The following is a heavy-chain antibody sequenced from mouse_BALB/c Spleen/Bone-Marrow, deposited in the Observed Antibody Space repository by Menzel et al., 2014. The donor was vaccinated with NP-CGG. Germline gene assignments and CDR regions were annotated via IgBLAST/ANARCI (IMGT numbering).Heavy chain of an antibody. D-gene: IGHD2-4*01. CDR3: ARKSQRAYDSMNY. J-gene: IGHJ4*01. CDR1: GYTFTSFY. V-gene: IGHV1S56*01. Sequence: VQLQESGPELVKPGASVRISCKASGYTFTSFYIYWVRQRPGQGLEWIGWIYPGDFNTKYNEKFKGKATLTADKSSSTASMQLSSLTSEDSAVYFCARKSQRAYDSMNYWGQGTSVTGSS. CDR2: IYPGDFNT.